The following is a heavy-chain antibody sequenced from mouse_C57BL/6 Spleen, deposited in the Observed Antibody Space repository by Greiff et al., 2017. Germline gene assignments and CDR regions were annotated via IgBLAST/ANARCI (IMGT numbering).Heavy chain of an antibody. CDR2: IYPGDGDT. D-gene: IGHD3-1*01. V-gene: IGHV1-80*01. CDR1: GYAFSSYW. Sequence: VQLQQSGAELVKPGASVKISCKASGYAFSSYWMNWVKQRPGKGLEWIGQIYPGDGDTNYNGKFKGKATLTADKSSSTAYMQLSSLTSEDSAVYFCARQLHYYAMDYWGQGTSVTVSS. CDR3: ARQLHYYAMDY. J-gene: IGHJ4*01.